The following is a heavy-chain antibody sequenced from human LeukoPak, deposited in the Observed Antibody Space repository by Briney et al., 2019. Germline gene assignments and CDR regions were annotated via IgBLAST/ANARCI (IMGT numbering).Heavy chain of an antibody. Sequence: GGSLRLSCAASGFTFSDYYMTWIRQAPGKGLEWISYISSSGSTIYYADSVKGRFTISRDNAKNSLYLQMNSLRAEDTAVYYCARGEYCSSVSCYEYFQHWGQGTLVTVSS. CDR2: ISSSGSTI. CDR3: ARGEYCSSVSCYEYFQH. CDR1: GFTFSDYY. D-gene: IGHD2-2*01. J-gene: IGHJ1*01. V-gene: IGHV3-11*04.